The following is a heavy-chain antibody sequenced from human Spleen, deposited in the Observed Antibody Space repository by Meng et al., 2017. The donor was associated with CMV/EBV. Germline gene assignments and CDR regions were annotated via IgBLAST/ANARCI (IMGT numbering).Heavy chain of an antibody. CDR1: GFTFSRHW. D-gene: IGHD4-23*01. CDR3: ARGITNSGFDP. Sequence: LSCEASGFTFSRHWMHWVRLAPGKGLVWVSRTSTDGSQTIYADSVKGRFTISRDNAKSTLYLQMSSLRVEDTALYYCARGITNSGFDPWGQGTLVTVSS. J-gene: IGHJ5*02. CDR2: TSTDGSQT. V-gene: IGHV3-74*01.